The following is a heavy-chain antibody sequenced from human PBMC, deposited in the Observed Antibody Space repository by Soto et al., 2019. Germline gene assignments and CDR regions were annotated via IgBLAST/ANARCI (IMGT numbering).Heavy chain of an antibody. CDR1: GFTFSSYS. CDR3: ARYHIPAATHYYYYGMDV. J-gene: IGHJ6*02. D-gene: IGHD2-2*01. Sequence: EVQLVESGGGLVKPGGSLRLSCAASGFTFSSYSMNWVRQAPGKGLEWVSSISSSSSYIYYADSVKGRFTISRDNAKNSLYLQMNSLRAEDTAVYYCARYHIPAATHYYYYGMDVWGQGTTVTVSS. V-gene: IGHV3-21*01. CDR2: ISSSSSYI.